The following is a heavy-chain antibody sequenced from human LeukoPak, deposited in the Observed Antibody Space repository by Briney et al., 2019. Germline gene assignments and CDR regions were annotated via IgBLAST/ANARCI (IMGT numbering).Heavy chain of an antibody. V-gene: IGHV4-59*01. CDR3: ARQRGSTYYYMDV. CDR1: GGSISSYS. Sequence: PSETLSLTXTVSGGSISSYSWSWIRQPPGKGLEWIGYIYYSGSTNYNPSLKSRVTISVDTSKNQFSLKLRSVTAADTAVYYCARQRGSTYYYMDVWGKGTTVTVSS. J-gene: IGHJ6*03. CDR2: IYYSGST. D-gene: IGHD5-12*01.